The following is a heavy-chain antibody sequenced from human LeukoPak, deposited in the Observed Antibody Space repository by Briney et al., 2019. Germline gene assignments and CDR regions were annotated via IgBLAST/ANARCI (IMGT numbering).Heavy chain of an antibody. CDR3: ARGYGVWWLRTEYFQH. CDR1: GGTFSSYA. V-gene: IGHV1-8*02. D-gene: IGHD5-12*01. J-gene: IGHJ1*01. CDR2: MNPNSGNA. Sequence: ASVKVSCKASGGTFSSYAINWVRQATGQGLEWMGWMNPNSGNAGYAQKFQGRVTTTRNTSISTAYMELSSLRSEDTAVYYCARGYGVWWLRTEYFQHWGQGTLVTVSS.